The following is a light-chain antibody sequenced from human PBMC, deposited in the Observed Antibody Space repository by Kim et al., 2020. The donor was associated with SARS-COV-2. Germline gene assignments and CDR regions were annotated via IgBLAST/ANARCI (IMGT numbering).Light chain of an antibody. CDR2: YDS. J-gene: IGLJ3*02. CDR3: QVWDSSSDHPEV. CDR1: NIGSKS. Sequence: PGKTARITCGGNNIGSKSVHWYQQKPGQAPVLVIYYDSDRSSGIPERFSGSNSGNTATLTISRVEAGDEADYYCQVWDSSSDHPEVFGGGTKLTVL. V-gene: IGLV3-21*04.